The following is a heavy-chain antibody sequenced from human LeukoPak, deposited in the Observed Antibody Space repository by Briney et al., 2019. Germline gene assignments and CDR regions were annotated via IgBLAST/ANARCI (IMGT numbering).Heavy chain of an antibody. CDR1: GYTFTSYD. Sequence: GASVKVSCKASGYTFTSYDINWVRQAPGQGLEWMGWISAYNGNTNYAQKLQGRVTMTTDTSTSTAYMELRSLRSDDTAVYYCARARKHSSGWYFDYWGQGTLVTVSS. CDR2: ISAYNGNT. J-gene: IGHJ4*02. D-gene: IGHD6-19*01. CDR3: ARARKHSSGWYFDY. V-gene: IGHV1-18*01.